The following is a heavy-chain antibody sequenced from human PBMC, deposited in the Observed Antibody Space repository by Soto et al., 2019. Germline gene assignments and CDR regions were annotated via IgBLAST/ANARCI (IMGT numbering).Heavy chain of an antibody. CDR1: GFTFSNYA. V-gene: IGHV3-23*01. CDR3: AKQPYYDFWSGYNYGMDV. J-gene: IGHJ6*02. CDR2: ISGSGGST. Sequence: EVQLLESGGGLVQPGGSLRLSCAASGFTFSNYAMSWVRQAPGEGLEWVSGISGSGGSTYYADSVKGRFTISRDNSKNTLYLQMNSLRAADTAVYYCAKQPYYDFWSGYNYGMDVWGQGTTVTVS. D-gene: IGHD3-3*01.